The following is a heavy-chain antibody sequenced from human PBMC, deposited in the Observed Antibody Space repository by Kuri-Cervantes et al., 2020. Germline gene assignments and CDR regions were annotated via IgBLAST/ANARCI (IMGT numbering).Heavy chain of an antibody. CDR1: GYTFTSYD. CDR2: INPNSGGT. V-gene: IGHV1-2*04. CDR3: ARGRLKRLVIPSYYFDY. Sequence: ASVKVSCKASGYTFTSYDINWVRQAPGQGLEWMGWINPNSGGTNYAQKFQGWVTMTRDTSISTAYMELSRLRSDGTAVYYCARGRLKRLVIPSYYFDYWGQGTLVTVSS. D-gene: IGHD3-9*01. J-gene: IGHJ4*02.